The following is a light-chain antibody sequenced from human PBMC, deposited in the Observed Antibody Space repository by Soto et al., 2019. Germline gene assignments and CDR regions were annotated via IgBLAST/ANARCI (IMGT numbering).Light chain of an antibody. J-gene: IGLJ1*01. Sequence: QSMLTQPPSVSGAPGQRVTISCSGSSSDIGAGYDVHWYQQLPGTAPKLLIYGNSNRPSGVPDRFSGSKSGTSASLAITGLQAEDEADYYCQSYDGSLSGSYVFGTGTKLTVL. CDR3: QSYDGSLSGSYV. CDR2: GNS. V-gene: IGLV1-40*01. CDR1: SSDIGAGYD.